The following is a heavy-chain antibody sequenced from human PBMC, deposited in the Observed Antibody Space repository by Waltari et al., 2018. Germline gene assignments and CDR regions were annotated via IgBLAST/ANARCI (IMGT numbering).Heavy chain of an antibody. J-gene: IGHJ2*01. V-gene: IGHV3-23*01. CDR2: ISAGGDKT. CDR3: AKIGIKGLRYFDL. D-gene: IGHD1-1*01. Sequence: EVQMLESGGGLVQPGGSLRLSCAASGFSFSAHGVSWVRQAPGKGLEWVSSISAGGDKTYYADSVRGRFTISRDNSQNTLYLHLNSLRAEDTAVYYCAKIGIKGLRYFDLWGRGTLVTVSS. CDR1: GFSFSAHG.